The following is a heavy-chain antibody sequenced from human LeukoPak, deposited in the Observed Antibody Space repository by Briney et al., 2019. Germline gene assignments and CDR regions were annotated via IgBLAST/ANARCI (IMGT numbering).Heavy chain of an antibody. CDR1: GYTFTGYY. CDR2: INPNSGGT. Sequence: GASVKVSCKASGYTFTGYYMHWVRQAPGQGLEWMGWINPNSGGTNYAQKLQGRVTMTTDTSTSTAYMELRSLRSDDTAVYYCARAFSSSSRYYWYFDLWGRGTLVTVSS. CDR3: ARAFSSSSRYYWYFDL. J-gene: IGHJ2*01. V-gene: IGHV1-2*02. D-gene: IGHD6-13*01.